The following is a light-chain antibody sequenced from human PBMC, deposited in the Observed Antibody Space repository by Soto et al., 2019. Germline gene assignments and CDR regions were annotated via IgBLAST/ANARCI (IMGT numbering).Light chain of an antibody. CDR3: QSYDSSLSGSV. CDR1: RSNIGAGYD. CDR2: GNS. J-gene: IGLJ2*01. V-gene: IGLV1-40*01. Sequence: QSVLTQPPSVSGAPGQRVTISCTGSRSNIGAGYDVQWYQQLPGTAPKLLIYGNSNRPSGVPDRFSGSKSGTSASLAITGLQAEDEAGYYCQSYDSSLSGSVFGGGTKLTVL.